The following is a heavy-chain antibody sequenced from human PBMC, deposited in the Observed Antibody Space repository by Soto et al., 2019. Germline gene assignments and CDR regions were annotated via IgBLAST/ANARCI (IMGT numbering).Heavy chain of an antibody. Sequence: SETLSLTCTVSGGSISSYYWSWIRQPPGKGLEWIGYIYYSGSTNYNPSLKSRVTISVDTSKNQFSLKLSSVTAADTAVYYCARVGIVATINYYYYMDVWGKGTTVTVSS. CDR3: ARVGIVATINYYYYMDV. V-gene: IGHV4-59*01. D-gene: IGHD5-12*01. J-gene: IGHJ6*03. CDR2: IYYSGST. CDR1: GGSISSYY.